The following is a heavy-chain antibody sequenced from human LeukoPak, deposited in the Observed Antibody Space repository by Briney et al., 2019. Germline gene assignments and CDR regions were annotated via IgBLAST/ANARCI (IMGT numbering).Heavy chain of an antibody. D-gene: IGHD3-16*01. J-gene: IGHJ6*02. CDR2: MSGGGDAT. CDR3: AKDRGRYYHYYGMDV. CDR1: GFTFTNCA. V-gene: IGHV3-23*01. Sequence: GGSLRLSCAASGFTFTNCAMNWVRQAPGKGLEWVSGMSGGGDATYYADSVKGRFTISRDNSKNTLYLQMNSLRGGDTAVYYCAKDRGRYYHYYGMDVWGQGTTVTVSS.